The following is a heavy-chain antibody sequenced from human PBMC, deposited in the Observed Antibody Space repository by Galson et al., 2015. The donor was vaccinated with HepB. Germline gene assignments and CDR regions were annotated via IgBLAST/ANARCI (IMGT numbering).Heavy chain of an antibody. D-gene: IGHD2-8*02. V-gene: IGHV3-15*01. Sequence: SLRLSCAASGFPFNNAWMTWVRQAPGMGLEWVGRIKSKTDGETTYYAAPVKGRFTISRDDSKNRLYLQMNSLKTEDTAVYYCTTDVYYSTYWSWLDPWGQGTLVTVSS. CDR2: IKSKTDGETT. J-gene: IGHJ5*02. CDR1: GFPFNNAW. CDR3: TTDVYYSTYWSWLDP.